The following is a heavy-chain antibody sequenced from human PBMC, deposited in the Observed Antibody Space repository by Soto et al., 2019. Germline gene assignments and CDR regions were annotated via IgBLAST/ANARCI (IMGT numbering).Heavy chain of an antibody. CDR1: GGSISSYY. Sequence: SETLSLTCTVSGGSISSYYWSWIRQPPGKRLEWIGYIYYSGSTNYNPSLKSRVTISVDTSKNQFSLKLSSVTAADTAVYYCARGLGREDWFDPWGQGTLVTVSS. D-gene: IGHD2-15*01. CDR3: ARGLGREDWFDP. J-gene: IGHJ5*02. CDR2: IYYSGST. V-gene: IGHV4-59*12.